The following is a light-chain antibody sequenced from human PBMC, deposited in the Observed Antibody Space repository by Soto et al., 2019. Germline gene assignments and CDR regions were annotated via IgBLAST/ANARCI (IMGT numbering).Light chain of an antibody. CDR1: NSNIGTNT. Sequence: QSVLTQPPSASGTPGQGIAISCSGSNSNIGTNTVSWYQQLPGTAPKTLIHTNSQRSSGVPDRFSGSKSGTSASLAISGLQSTDEAHYYCAAWDDNLNALVFGGGTKVTVL. J-gene: IGLJ2*01. CDR2: TNS. V-gene: IGLV1-44*01. CDR3: AAWDDNLNALV.